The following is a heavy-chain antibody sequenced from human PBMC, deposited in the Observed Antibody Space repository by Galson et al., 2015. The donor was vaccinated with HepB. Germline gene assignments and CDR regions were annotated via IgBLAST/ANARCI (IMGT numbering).Heavy chain of an antibody. D-gene: IGHD3-22*01. J-gene: IGHJ3*02. CDR2: ISGSGGST. CDR3: AKDRGIYYYDSSGYYWNDAFDI. V-gene: IGHV3-23*01. CDR1: GFTFSSYA. Sequence: SLRLSCAASGFTFSSYAMSWVRQAPGKGLEWVSAISGSGGSTYYADSVKGRFTISRDNSKNTLYLQMNSLRAEDTAVYYCAKDRGIYYYDSSGYYWNDAFDIWGQGTMVTVSS.